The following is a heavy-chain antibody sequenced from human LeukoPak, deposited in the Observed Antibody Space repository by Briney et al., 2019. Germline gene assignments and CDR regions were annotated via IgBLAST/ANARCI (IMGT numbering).Heavy chain of an antibody. J-gene: IGHJ2*01. D-gene: IGHD1-1*01. CDR2: IYHSGST. Sequence: SETLSLTCTVSGGSISSYYWSWIRQPPGKGLEWIGYIYHSGSTNYNPSLKSRVTISVDTSKNQFSLKLSSVTAADTAVYYCARDPNWVFDLWGRGTLVTVSS. V-gene: IGHV4-59*01. CDR1: GGSISSYY. CDR3: ARDPNWVFDL.